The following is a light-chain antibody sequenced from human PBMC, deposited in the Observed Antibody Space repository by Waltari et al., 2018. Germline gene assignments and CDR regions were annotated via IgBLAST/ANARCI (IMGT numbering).Light chain of an antibody. CDR2: DAS. V-gene: IGKV1D-13*01. Sequence: AIQLTQSPSSLSASVGHRITITCRASQDIASALAWYVQKPGKAPQLLIYDASTLESGVPSRFSGSGSGTDFTLSISGLQPEDFATHYCPQFINYPLTFGPGTTVDIK. J-gene: IGKJ3*01. CDR1: QDIASA. CDR3: PQFINYPLT.